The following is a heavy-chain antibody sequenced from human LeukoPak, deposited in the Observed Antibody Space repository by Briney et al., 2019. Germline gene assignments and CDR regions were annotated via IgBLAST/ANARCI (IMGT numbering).Heavy chain of an antibody. J-gene: IGHJ6*03. Sequence: GGSCKAPCRAPGYPFTSYDIDWVRQATGQGLGGMGWMNPKSGNTGYAEKFQDRVTINRKTSISTAYMELRSLMSEDTAVYYCARANRDQLLSTSFEKYYYYYMDVWGKGTTVTVSS. CDR1: GYPFTSYD. CDR2: MNPKSGNT. CDR3: ARANRDQLLSTSFEKYYYYYMDV. V-gene: IGHV1-8*01. D-gene: IGHD2-2*01.